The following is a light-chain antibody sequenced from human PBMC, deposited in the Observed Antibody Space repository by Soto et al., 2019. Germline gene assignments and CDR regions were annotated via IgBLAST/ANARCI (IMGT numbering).Light chain of an antibody. CDR1: QSVGSN. CDR3: QQYSNWPPYT. J-gene: IGKJ2*01. V-gene: IGKV3-15*01. Sequence: EIVMAQSPATLSVSPGERATLYCRASQSVGSNLAWYQQKPGQAPRLLIYGASTRATGVPARFSGSGSGTEFTLTIRSLQSEDFAVYYCQQYSNWPPYTFGQGTKLEIK. CDR2: GAS.